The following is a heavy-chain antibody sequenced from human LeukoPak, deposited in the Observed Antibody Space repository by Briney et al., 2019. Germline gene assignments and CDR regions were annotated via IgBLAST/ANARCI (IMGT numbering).Heavy chain of an antibody. CDR2: IIPVFVTA. CDR1: GGXFSSYD. V-gene: IGHV1-69*13. CDR3: ARAGPPKRPVGLTTGCFDY. Sequence: SVKVSCKASGGXFSSYDISWVRQAPGQGLEWMGGIIPVFVTANYAQKFLGRVTITADESTRTVYLEVSSLRSEDTAVYYCARAGPPKRPVGLTTGCFDYWGQGTRVTVSS. D-gene: IGHD1-26*01. J-gene: IGHJ4*02.